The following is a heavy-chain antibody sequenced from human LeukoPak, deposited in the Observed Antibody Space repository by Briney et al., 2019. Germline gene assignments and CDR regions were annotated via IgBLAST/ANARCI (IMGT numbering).Heavy chain of an antibody. CDR2: MNPNSGNT. D-gene: IGHD4-17*01. CDR1: GYTFTSYD. J-gene: IGHJ5*02. Sequence: VSVKVSCKASGYTFTSYDINWVRQATGQGLEWMGWMNPNSGNTGYAQKFQGRVTMTRNTSISTAYMELSSLRSEDTAVYYCARDPFPYGDQRGGWFDPWGQGTLVTVSS. CDR3: ARDPFPYGDQRGGWFDP. V-gene: IGHV1-8*01.